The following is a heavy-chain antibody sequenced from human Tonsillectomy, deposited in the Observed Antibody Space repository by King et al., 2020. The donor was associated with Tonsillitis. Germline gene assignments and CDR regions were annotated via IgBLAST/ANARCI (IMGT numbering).Heavy chain of an antibody. CDR3: AIASYYYDRTVYYGAFDI. D-gene: IGHD3-22*01. V-gene: IGHV3-9*01. CDR1: GFNFDDYA. CDR2: ISWNSGRI. Sequence: VQLVESGGGLVQPGRSLRLSCAASGFNFDDYATHWVRQAPGKGLEWVSGISWNSGRIGYADSVKGRFTISRDNAKNSLYLQMDSLRPEDTALYYCAIASYYYDRTVYYGAFDIWGRGAMVTVSS. J-gene: IGHJ3*02.